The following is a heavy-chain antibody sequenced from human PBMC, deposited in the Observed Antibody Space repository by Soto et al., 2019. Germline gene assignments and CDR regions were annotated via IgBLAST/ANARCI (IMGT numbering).Heavy chain of an antibody. V-gene: IGHV3-66*01. Sequence: EVQVVESGGGLVQPGGSLRLSCAASGFTVSSNYMSWVRQAPGKGLEWVSAIYSGGGTYYADSVKGRFTISRDNSKNTLYLKMNSLSAEDPAVYYCANRLDSSSSAYFYMDGWGKGTTVSVSS. D-gene: IGHD6-6*01. CDR1: GFTVSSNY. J-gene: IGHJ6*03. CDR2: IYSGGGT. CDR3: ANRLDSSSSAYFYMDG.